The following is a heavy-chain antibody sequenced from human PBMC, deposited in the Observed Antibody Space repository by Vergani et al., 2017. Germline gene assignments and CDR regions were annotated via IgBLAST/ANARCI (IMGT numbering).Heavy chain of an antibody. CDR2: IYTSGST. V-gene: IGHV4-61*02. CDR3: ARGIAAAGHYYFDY. J-gene: IGHJ4*02. Sequence: QLQLQESGPGLVKPSETLSLTCTVSGGSISSGSYYWSWIRQPAGKGLEWIGRIYTSGSTNYNPSLKSRVTISVDTSKNQCSLKLSSVTAADTAVYYCARGIAAAGHYYFDYWGQGTLVTVSS. D-gene: IGHD6-13*01. CDR1: GGSISSGSYY.